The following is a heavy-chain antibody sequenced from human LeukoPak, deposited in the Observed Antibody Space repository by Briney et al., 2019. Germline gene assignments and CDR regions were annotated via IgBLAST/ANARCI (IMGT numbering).Heavy chain of an antibody. D-gene: IGHD3-10*01. Sequence: GGSLRLSCAASGFTFSNYAMSWVRQAPGKGLEWVSSINGRGGSTYYADSVKGRFTISRDNSKNTLSLEMNSLRPEDTAVYYCAREGLDSGSHFSAWFDPWGQGTLVTVSS. J-gene: IGHJ5*02. V-gene: IGHV3-23*01. CDR1: GFTFSNYA. CDR3: AREGLDSGSHFSAWFDP. CDR2: INGRGGST.